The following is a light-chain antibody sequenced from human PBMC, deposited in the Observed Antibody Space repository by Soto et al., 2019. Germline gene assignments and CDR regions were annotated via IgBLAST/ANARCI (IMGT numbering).Light chain of an antibody. Sequence: QSVLTQPPSMSGAPGQRVTISCTGSSSNIGSTYDVQWYQQLPGTAPKLLIYGNSNRPSGVPDRFSASKSGTSASLAITGLQADDEADYYCQSYDDSLRAHDVFGTGTKLTVL. CDR2: GNS. J-gene: IGLJ1*01. V-gene: IGLV1-40*01. CDR1: SSNIGSTYD. CDR3: QSYDDSLRAHDV.